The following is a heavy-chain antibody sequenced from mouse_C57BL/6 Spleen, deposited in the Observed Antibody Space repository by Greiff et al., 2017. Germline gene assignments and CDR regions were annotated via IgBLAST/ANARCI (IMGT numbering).Heavy chain of an antibody. CDR1: GYSITSGYY. CDR3: ARGDYDYDEGFAY. D-gene: IGHD2-4*01. J-gene: IGHJ3*01. Sequence: EVKLVESGPGLVKPSQSLSLTCSVTGYSITSGYYWNWIRQFPGNKLEWMGYISYDGSNNYNPSLKNRISITRDTSKNQFFLKLNSVTTEDTATYYCARGDYDYDEGFAYWGQGTLVTVSA. V-gene: IGHV3-6*01. CDR2: ISYDGSN.